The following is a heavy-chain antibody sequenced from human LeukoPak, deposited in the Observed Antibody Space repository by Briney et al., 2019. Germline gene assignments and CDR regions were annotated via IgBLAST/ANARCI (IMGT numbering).Heavy chain of an antibody. V-gene: IGHV3-30*04. CDR3: VRYSGGNNGHVYWYFDL. CDR2: ISYVGRNT. CDR1: EFTFSSYG. J-gene: IGHJ2*01. D-gene: IGHD4-23*01. Sequence: PGRSLRLSRAASEFTFSSYGMHWVRQAPGKGLAWVTFISYVGRNTYYADSVKGRFTISRDNSKNTLSLQMNSLRVEDTAVYYCVRYSGGNNGHVYWYFDLWGRGSLVTVCS.